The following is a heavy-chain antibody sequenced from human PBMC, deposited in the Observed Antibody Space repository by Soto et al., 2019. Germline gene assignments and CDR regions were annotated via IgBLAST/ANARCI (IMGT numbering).Heavy chain of an antibody. CDR3: ARVPIWFGPYGMDV. D-gene: IGHD3-10*01. CDR1: GFTFSDYY. V-gene: IGHV3-11*06. CDR2: ISSSSSYT. J-gene: IGHJ6*02. Sequence: ESGGGLVKPRGSLRLSCAASGFTFSDYYMRWIRQAPGKGLEWVSYISSSSSYTNYADSVKGRFTISRDNAKNSLYLQMNSLRAEDTAVYYCARVPIWFGPYGMDVWGQGTTVTVSS.